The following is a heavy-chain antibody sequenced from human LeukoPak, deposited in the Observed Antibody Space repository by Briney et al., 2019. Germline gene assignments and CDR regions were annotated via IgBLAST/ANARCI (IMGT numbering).Heavy chain of an antibody. CDR2: ISYVGSNK. Sequence: GGSLRLSCAASGFTFSSYDVHWVRQAPGKGPEWVAVISYVGSNKYYADSVKGRFTISRDNSKNTLYLQMNSLRAEDTAVYYCAKDHTIDYWGQGTLVTVSS. CDR1: GFTFSSYD. J-gene: IGHJ4*02. CDR3: AKDHTIDY. D-gene: IGHD3-10*01. V-gene: IGHV3-30*18.